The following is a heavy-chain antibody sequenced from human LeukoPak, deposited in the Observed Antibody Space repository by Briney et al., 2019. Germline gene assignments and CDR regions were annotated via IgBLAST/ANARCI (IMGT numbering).Heavy chain of an antibody. CDR1: GFTFDDYA. V-gene: IGHV3-9*01. CDR3: AKRGPIYSASPGNYFDY. D-gene: IGHD3-10*01. J-gene: IGHJ4*02. CDR2: ISWNSGSI. Sequence: PGRSLRLSCAASGFTFDDYAMHWVRQAPGKGLEWVSGISWNSGSIGYADSVKGRFTISRDNSKNTLYLQMNSLRAEDTAIYYCAKRGPIYSASPGNYFDYWGQGTLVTVSS.